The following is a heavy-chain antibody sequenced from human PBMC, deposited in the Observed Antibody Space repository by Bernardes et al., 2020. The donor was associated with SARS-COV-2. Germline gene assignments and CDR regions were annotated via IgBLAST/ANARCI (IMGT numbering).Heavy chain of an antibody. CDR3: ARQVPEGEHTAMVGLYYYYYMDV. V-gene: IGHV5-51*01. D-gene: IGHD5-18*01. CDR1: GYSFTSYW. J-gene: IGHJ6*03. Sequence: GESLKISCKGSGYSFTSYWIGWVRQMPGKGLEWMGIIYPGDSDTRYSPSFQGQVTISADKSISTAYLQWSSLKASDTAMYYCARQVPEGEHTAMVGLYYYYYMDVWGKGTTVTVSS. CDR2: IYPGDSDT.